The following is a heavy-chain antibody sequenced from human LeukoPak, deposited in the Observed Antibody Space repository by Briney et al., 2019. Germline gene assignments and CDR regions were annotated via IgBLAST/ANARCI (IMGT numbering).Heavy chain of an antibody. CDR3: ARAVGDYYYYFYMDV. V-gene: IGHV3-7*01. CDR1: GFTFSSYG. J-gene: IGHJ6*03. Sequence: GGSLRLSCAASGFTFSSYGMHWVRQAPGKGLEWVANIKQDGSEKYYGDSVKGRFTISRDNAKNSLYLQMNSLRAEDTAVYYCARAVGDYYYYFYMDVWGKGTTVTISS. CDR2: IKQDGSEK.